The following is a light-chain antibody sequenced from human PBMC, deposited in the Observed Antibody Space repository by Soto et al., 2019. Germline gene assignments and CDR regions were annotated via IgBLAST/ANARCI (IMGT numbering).Light chain of an antibody. V-gene: IGLV2-14*01. CDR1: SSDVGGYNY. CDR3: SSYTSSRTFYV. CDR2: DVS. J-gene: IGLJ1*01. Sequence: QSVLTQPASVSGSPGQSITISCTGTSSDVGGYNYVSWYQQHPGKAPKLMIYDVSNRPSGVSNRFSGSKSGNTASLTISGLQAEDDADYYCSSYTSSRTFYVFGTGNNVTV.